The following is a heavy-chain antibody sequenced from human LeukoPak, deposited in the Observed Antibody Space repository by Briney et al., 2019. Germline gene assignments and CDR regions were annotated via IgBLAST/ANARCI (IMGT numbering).Heavy chain of an antibody. CDR2: ISGSGDTT. V-gene: IGHV3-23*01. CDR1: GLTFSRYA. J-gene: IGHJ4*02. CDR3: AKKSHDFDY. Sequence: GGSLRLSCAASGLTFSRYAMTWVHQAPGKGLEWVSVISGSGDTTYYADSVKGRFTISRDNSKDTLYLQMNSLRADDTAVYYCAKKSHDFDYWGQGTLVTVST.